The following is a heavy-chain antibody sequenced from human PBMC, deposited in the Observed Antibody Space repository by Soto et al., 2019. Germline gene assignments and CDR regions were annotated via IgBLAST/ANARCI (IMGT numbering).Heavy chain of an antibody. V-gene: IGHV4-34*01. D-gene: IGHD6-13*01. Sequence: SETLSLTCAVYGGSFSGYYWSWIRQPPGKGLEWIGEINHSGSTNYNPSLKSRVTISVDTSKNQFSLKLSSVTAADTAVYYCARVAGIAAAGYGMDVWGQGTTVTVSS. J-gene: IGHJ6*02. CDR3: ARVAGIAAAGYGMDV. CDR2: INHSGST. CDR1: GGSFSGYY.